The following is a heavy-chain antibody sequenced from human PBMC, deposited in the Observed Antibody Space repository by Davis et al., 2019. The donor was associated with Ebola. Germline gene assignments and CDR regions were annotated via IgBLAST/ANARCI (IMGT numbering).Heavy chain of an antibody. V-gene: IGHV5-51*01. CDR2: IYPGDSDT. J-gene: IGHJ4*02. CDR1: GYSFTSYW. Sequence: PVGSLRLSCKGSGYSFTSYWIGWVRQMPGKGLEWMGIIYPGDSDTSYIPSFQGQVTISADKSISTAYLQWSSLKASDTAMYYCGRLEDSGSYSEDYWGQGTLVTVSS. D-gene: IGHD1-26*01. CDR3: GRLEDSGSYSEDY.